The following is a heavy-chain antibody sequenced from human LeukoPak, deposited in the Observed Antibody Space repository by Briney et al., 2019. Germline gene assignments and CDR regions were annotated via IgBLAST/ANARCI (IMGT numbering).Heavy chain of an antibody. D-gene: IGHD2-8*01. CDR2: IWSNGNNK. CDR1: GFLVSSCG. Sequence: GRSLRLSCAASGFLVSSCGMHWVRQAPGKGLEWVGVIWSNGNNKYYADSVKGRFTISRDNSKNTLYLQMDSLRAEDTAVYYCTKEPGPYVMGYWGQGTLVPSPQ. V-gene: IGHV3-33*03. J-gene: IGHJ4*02. CDR3: TKEPGPYVMGY.